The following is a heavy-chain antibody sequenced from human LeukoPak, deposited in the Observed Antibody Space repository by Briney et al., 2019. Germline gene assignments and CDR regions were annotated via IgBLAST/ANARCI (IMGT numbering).Heavy chain of an antibody. CDR1: GGSISSSSYY. V-gene: IGHV4-39*07. CDR3: ARDSLHTIFGVVIMTTDAFDI. J-gene: IGHJ3*02. D-gene: IGHD3-3*01. Sequence: SETLSLTCTVSGGSISSSSYYWGWIRQPPGKGLEWIGSIYYSGSTYYNPSLKSRVTISVAPSKNQFSLKLSSVTAADTAVYYCARDSLHTIFGVVIMTTDAFDIWGQGTMVTVSS. CDR2: IYYSGST.